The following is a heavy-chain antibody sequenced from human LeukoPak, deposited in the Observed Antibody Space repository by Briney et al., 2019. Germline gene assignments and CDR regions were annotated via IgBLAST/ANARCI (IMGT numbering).Heavy chain of an antibody. CDR2: IYTSGST. Sequence: SETLSLTCTVSGGSISSYYWSWIRQPPGKGLAWIGYIYTSGSTNYNPSLKSRVTISVDTSKNQFSLKLSSVTAADTAVYYCARCTGTTRGAFDIWGQGTMVTVSS. CDR3: ARCTGTTRGAFDI. J-gene: IGHJ3*02. V-gene: IGHV4-4*09. CDR1: GGSISSYY. D-gene: IGHD3-10*02.